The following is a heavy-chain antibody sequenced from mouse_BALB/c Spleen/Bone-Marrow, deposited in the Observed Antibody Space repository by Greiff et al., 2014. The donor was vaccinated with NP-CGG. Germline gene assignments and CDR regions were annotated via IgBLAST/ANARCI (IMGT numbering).Heavy chain of an antibody. CDR2: INPSNGRT. CDR3: AVGNPFAY. Sequence: VQLQQSGAELVKPGASVKLSCKASGYTFTSYWMYWMKQRPGQGLEWIGEINPSNGRTNYNEKFKNKATLTVDKSSSTAYMQLSSLTSEDSAVYSCAVGNPFAYWGQGTLVTVSA. V-gene: IGHV1S81*02. D-gene: IGHD2-1*01. CDR1: GYTFTSYW. J-gene: IGHJ3*01.